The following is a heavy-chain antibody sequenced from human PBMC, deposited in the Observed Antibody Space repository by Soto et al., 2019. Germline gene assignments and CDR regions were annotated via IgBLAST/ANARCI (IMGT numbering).Heavy chain of an antibody. CDR1: GYTRTELS. CDR3: ATAGEVIIADYYDSSGPRFDY. V-gene: IGHV1-24*01. CDR2: FDPEDGET. D-gene: IGHD3-22*01. J-gene: IGHJ4*02. Sequence: ASVKFSCKVSGYTRTELSMHWVRQAPGKGLERMGGFDPEDGETIYAQKFQGRVTMTEDTSTDTAYMELSSLRSEDTAVYYCATAGEVIIADYYDSSGPRFDYWGQGTLVTVS.